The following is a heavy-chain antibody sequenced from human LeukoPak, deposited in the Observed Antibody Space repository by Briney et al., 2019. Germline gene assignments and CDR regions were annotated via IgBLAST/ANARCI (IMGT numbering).Heavy chain of an antibody. J-gene: IGHJ3*02. CDR3: ARVPFTPQMHITGLGI. CDR1: GGSISSSSYY. Sequence: PSETLSLTCTVSGGSISSSSYYWGWIRQPPGKGLEWIGSIYYSGSTYYNPSLKSRVTISVDTSKNQFSLKLSSVTAADTAVYYCARVPFTPQMHITGLGIWGQGTMVTVSS. V-gene: IGHV4-39*07. CDR2: IYYSGST. D-gene: IGHD2-21*01.